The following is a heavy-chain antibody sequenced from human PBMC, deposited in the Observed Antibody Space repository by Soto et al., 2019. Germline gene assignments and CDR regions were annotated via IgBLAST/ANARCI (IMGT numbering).Heavy chain of an antibody. J-gene: IGHJ4*02. CDR2: INHSGST. Sequence: SETLSLTCAVYGGSFSGYYWSWIRQPPGKGLEWIGEINHSGSTNYNPSLKSRVTISVDTSKNQFSLKLSSVTAADTAVYHCARGVRGIVLSNYDILTGYPNRGGRYFDYWGQGTLVTVSS. V-gene: IGHV4-34*01. D-gene: IGHD3-9*01. CDR3: ARGVRGIVLSNYDILTGYPNRGGRYFDY. CDR1: GGSFSGYY.